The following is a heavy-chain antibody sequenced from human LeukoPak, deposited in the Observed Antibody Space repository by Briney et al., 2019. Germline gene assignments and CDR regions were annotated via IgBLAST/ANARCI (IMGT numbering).Heavy chain of an antibody. CDR1: GFTFSSYG. CDR3: AKDRIQLWSDAFDI. CDR2: ISYDGSNK. V-gene: IGHV3-30*18. Sequence: PGGSLRLSCAASGFTFSSYGMHWVRQAPGKGLEWVAVISYDGSNKYYADSVKGRFTISRDNSKNTLYLQMNSLRAEDTAVYYCAKDRIQLWSDAFDIWGLGTMVTVSS. J-gene: IGHJ3*02. D-gene: IGHD5-18*01.